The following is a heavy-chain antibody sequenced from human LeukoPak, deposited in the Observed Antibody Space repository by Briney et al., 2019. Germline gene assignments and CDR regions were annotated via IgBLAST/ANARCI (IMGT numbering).Heavy chain of an antibody. D-gene: IGHD3-3*01. CDR2: ISAYNGNT. CDR3: ARVCYDFWSGYSLDY. J-gene: IGHJ4*02. V-gene: IGHV1-18*04. Sequence: GASVKVSCTASGYTFTRYFIHWVRQAPGQGLEWMGWISAYNGNTNYAQKLQGRVTMTTDTSTSTAYMELRSLRSDDTAVYYCARVCYDFWSGYSLDYWGQGTLVTVSS. CDR1: GYTFTRYF.